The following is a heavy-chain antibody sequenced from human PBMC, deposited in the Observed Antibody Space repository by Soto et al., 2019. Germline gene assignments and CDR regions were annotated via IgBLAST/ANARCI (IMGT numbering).Heavy chain of an antibody. CDR2: ISGSGGST. D-gene: IGHD6-13*01. J-gene: IGHJ6*02. CDR3: AKDKVMREQQRTYYGMDV. V-gene: IGHV3-23*01. Sequence: GGSLRLSCAASGFTFSSYAMSWVRQAPGKGLEWVSAISGSGGSTYYADSVKGRFTISRDNSKNTLYLQMNSLRAEDTAVYYCAKDKVMREQQRTYYGMDVWGQGTTVTVSS. CDR1: GFTFSSYA.